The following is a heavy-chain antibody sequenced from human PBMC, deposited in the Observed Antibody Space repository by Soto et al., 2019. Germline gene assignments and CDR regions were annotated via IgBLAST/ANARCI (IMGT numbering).Heavy chain of an antibody. V-gene: IGHV4-30-2*01. CDR1: GGSISSGGYS. CDR2: IYHSGST. CDR3: ARSPADDLRDNWFDP. D-gene: IGHD3-3*01. J-gene: IGHJ5*02. Sequence: SETLSLTCAVSGGSISSGGYSWSGSRQPPGKGLEWIGYIYHSGSTYYNPSLKSRVTISVDRSKNQFSLKLSSVTAADTAVYYCARSPADDLRDNWFDPWGQGTLVTVSS.